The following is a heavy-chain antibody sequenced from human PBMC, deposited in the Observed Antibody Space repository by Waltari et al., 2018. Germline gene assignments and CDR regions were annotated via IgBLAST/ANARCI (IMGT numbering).Heavy chain of an antibody. CDR3: ARTRRPGIAVAANS. CDR1: GFTFSTYW. V-gene: IGHV3-7*01. Sequence: EVHLVESGGGLVQPGGSLRLSCVVSGFTFSTYWMTWVRQAPGKGLEWVANINQDGSEKHYVGSVEGRFTISRDNAKNLLFLQMNSLRAEDTALYYCARTRRPGIAVAANSWGQGTLVTVSS. CDR2: INQDGSEK. J-gene: IGHJ4*02. D-gene: IGHD6-19*01.